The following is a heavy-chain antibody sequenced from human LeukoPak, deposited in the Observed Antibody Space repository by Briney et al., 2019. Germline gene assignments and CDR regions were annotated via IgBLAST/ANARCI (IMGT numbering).Heavy chain of an antibody. Sequence: PGGSLRLSCAASGFTFSDYYMSWIRQAPGKGLGWVAYITSSGDDIYYADSVKGRFTISRDNAKNALFLRMSRLRVDDTATYYCASDIVATSGDFWGQGTLVSVSS. J-gene: IGHJ4*02. CDR3: ASDIVATSGDF. D-gene: IGHD5-12*01. CDR1: GFTFSDYY. CDR2: ITSSGDDI. V-gene: IGHV3-11*01.